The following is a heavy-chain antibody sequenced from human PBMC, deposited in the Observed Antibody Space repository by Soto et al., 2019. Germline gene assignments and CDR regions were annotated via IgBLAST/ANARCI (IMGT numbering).Heavy chain of an antibody. CDR3: GRSGVGDKNWFDP. CDR2: IYWDDDK. D-gene: IGHD1-26*01. CDR1: GFSLTTSGVA. J-gene: IGHJ5*02. Sequence: SGPTLVNPTQTLTLTCTFSGFSLTTSGVAVGWIRQPPGKALEWLALIYWDDDKRYSPSLTSRLTITKDTSQNQVVLTMTNLDNVKRAAYYGGRSGVGDKNWFDPWGKGTLVTVS. V-gene: IGHV2-5*02.